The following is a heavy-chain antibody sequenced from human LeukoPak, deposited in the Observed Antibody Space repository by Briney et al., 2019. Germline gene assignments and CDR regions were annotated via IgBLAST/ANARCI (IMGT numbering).Heavy chain of an antibody. J-gene: IGHJ4*02. D-gene: IGHD3-10*01. CDR2: INWNGGST. Sequence: GGSLRLSCAASGFTFDDYGMSWVRQAPGKGLGWVSGINWNGGSTGYADSVKGRFTISRDNAKNSLYLQMNSLRAEDTAVYYCAKHFYGSGSHYYFDYWGQGTLVTVSS. CDR1: GFTFDDYG. V-gene: IGHV3-20*04. CDR3: AKHFYGSGSHYYFDY.